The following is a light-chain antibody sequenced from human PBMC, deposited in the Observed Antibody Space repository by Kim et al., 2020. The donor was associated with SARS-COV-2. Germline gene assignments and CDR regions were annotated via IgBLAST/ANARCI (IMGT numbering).Light chain of an antibody. Sequence: SSELTQDPAVSVALGQTVTITCQGDSLRGYYASWFRQKSGQAPILVIYGDKNRPSGIPDRFSGSGSGNTASLTITGAQAEDEADYYCNSRDISGNHVLFGGGTQLTFL. CDR1: SLRGYY. J-gene: IGLJ3*02. V-gene: IGLV3-19*01. CDR2: GDK. CDR3: NSRDISGNHVL.